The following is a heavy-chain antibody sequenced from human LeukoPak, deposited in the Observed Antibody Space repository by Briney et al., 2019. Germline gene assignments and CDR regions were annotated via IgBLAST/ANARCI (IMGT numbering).Heavy chain of an antibody. CDR3: ARALWFGEPRYDGMDV. D-gene: IGHD3-10*01. CDR1: GYTFTIYA. Sequence: ASVNVSCKASGYTFTIYAMHWVREAPGQRLERMGWINAGNGNTKYSQKFQGRVTITRDTSASTAYMELSSLRSEDTAVYYCARALWFGEPRYDGMDVWGQGTTVTVSS. V-gene: IGHV1-3*01. J-gene: IGHJ6*02. CDR2: INAGNGNT.